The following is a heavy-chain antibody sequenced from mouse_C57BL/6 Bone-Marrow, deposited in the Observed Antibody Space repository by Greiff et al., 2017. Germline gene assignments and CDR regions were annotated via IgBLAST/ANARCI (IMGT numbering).Heavy chain of an antibody. Sequence: EVHLLQSGGGLVKPGGSLQLSCAASGFTFSSYAMSWVRQTPEKRLEWVATISDGGSYTYYPDNVKGRFTISRDNAKNNLYLQRSHLKSEDTAMYYCAREDYDEFSWFADWGQGTLLTVSA. CDR3: AREDYDEFSWFAD. CDR1: GFTFSSYA. J-gene: IGHJ3*01. V-gene: IGHV5-4*01. CDR2: ISDGGSYT. D-gene: IGHD2-4*01.